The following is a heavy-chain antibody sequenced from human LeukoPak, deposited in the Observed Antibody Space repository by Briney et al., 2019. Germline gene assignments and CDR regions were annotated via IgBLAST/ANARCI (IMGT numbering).Heavy chain of an antibody. CDR3: AADDLNIGH. CDR1: GFTFGSSA. V-gene: IGHV1-58*02. CDR2: NVVGSGKT. Sequence: ASLKVSCKASGFTFGSSAIQWVRQAPGQRLEWIGWNVVGSGKTNYAQKFQERTTITRDMSTSTVYMELSSLRSEDTAVYYCAADDLNIGHWGQGSLVTVSS. J-gene: IGHJ4*02. D-gene: IGHD3/OR15-3a*01.